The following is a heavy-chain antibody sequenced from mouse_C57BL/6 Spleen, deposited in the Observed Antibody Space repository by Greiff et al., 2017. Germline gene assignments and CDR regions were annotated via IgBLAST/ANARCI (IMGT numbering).Heavy chain of an antibody. CDR2: IYPGDGDT. J-gene: IGHJ2*01. Sequence: VQLQQSGAELVKPGTSVKISCKASGYAFSGYWMNWVKQRPGKGLEWIGQIYPGDGDTNYNGKFKGKATLTADKSSSTAYMQLSSLTSEDSAVYFCARWTTKVVDYWGQGTTLTVSS. CDR1: GYAFSGYW. CDR3: ARWTTKVVDY. D-gene: IGHD1-1*01. V-gene: IGHV1-80*01.